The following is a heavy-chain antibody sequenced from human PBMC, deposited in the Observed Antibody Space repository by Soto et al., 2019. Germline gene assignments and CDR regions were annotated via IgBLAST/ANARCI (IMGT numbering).Heavy chain of an antibody. D-gene: IGHD2-2*01. CDR2: ISYDGSNK. J-gene: IGHJ6*02. V-gene: IGHV3-30*18. Sequence: QVQLVESGGGVVQPGRSLRLSCAASGFTFSSYGMHWVRQAPGEGLEWVALISYDGSNKYYADSVKGRFTISRDYSKNTLYLQMNSLSAADTAVYYCAKGPAIVLVPAAMNYYYGMDVWGQGTTVTVSS. CDR1: GFTFSSYG. CDR3: AKGPAIVLVPAAMNYYYGMDV.